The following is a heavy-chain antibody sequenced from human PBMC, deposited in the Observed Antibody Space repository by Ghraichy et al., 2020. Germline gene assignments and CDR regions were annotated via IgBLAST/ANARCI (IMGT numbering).Heavy chain of an antibody. V-gene: IGHV4-39*02. CDR3: AREHSGGLPGYYLVEGWFDP. Sequence: SQTLSLTCAVSGGSISSSSYYWGWIRQPPGKGLEWIGSGYYSGTTYYNPSLKSRVTISVDTSKNQFSLKLSSVTAADTAVDYCAREHSGGLPGYYLVEGWFDPWGQGTLVTVSS. D-gene: IGHD3-22*01. CDR2: GYYSGTT. CDR1: GGSISSSSYY. J-gene: IGHJ5*02.